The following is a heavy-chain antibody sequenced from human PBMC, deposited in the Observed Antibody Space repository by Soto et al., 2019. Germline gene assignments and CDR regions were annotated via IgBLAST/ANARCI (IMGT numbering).Heavy chain of an antibody. CDR2: INPSGGST. V-gene: IGHV1-46*01. Sequence: ASVKVSCKASGYTFTSYYMHWVRQAPGQGLEWMGIINPSGGSTSYAQKFQGRVTMTRDTSTSTVYMELSSLRSEDTAVYYCAREGGERITMIVGLQWFDPWGQGTLVTVSS. J-gene: IGHJ5*02. D-gene: IGHD3-22*01. CDR1: GYTFTSYY. CDR3: AREGGERITMIVGLQWFDP.